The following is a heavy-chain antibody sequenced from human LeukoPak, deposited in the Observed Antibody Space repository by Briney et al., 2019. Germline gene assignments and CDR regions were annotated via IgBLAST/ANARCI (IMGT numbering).Heavy chain of an antibody. CDR2: ISPYDGDT. D-gene: IGHD2-21*02. V-gene: IGHV1-18*01. J-gene: IGHJ5*02. CDR3: ARDYCTRGGDCYKEDLFDP. Sequence: ASVKVSCKASGYTFAIYGINWVRHAPGQGLELMAWISPYDGDTNYAQKFEGRVTMTTETSTSTAYMELKSLRSEDTAIYYCARDYCTRGGDCYKEDLFDPWGQGTLVTVSS. CDR1: GYTFAIYG.